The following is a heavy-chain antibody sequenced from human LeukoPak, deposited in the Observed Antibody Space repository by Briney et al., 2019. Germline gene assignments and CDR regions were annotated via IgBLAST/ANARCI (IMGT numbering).Heavy chain of an antibody. CDR3: ARSETASDILTGQNWFDP. CDR2: ISSSSSTI. Sequence: GGSLRLSCAASGFTFSSYEMNWVRQAPGKGLEWISYISSSSSTIYDADSVKGRFTISRDSAKNSLYLQMNSLRAEDTAVYYCARSETASDILTGQNWFDPWGQGTLVTVSS. CDR1: GFTFSSYE. D-gene: IGHD3-9*01. V-gene: IGHV3-48*03. J-gene: IGHJ5*02.